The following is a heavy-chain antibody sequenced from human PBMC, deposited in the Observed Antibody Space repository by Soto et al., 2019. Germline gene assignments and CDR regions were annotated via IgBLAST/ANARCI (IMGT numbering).Heavy chain of an antibody. D-gene: IGHD2-2*01. V-gene: IGHV1-18*01. Sequence: QVQLVQSGAEVKEPGASLKVSCKASGYTFTNYGISWVRQAPGQGLEWMGWISGYNGNANYAQKVQGRVTMTRDASTNTAYMELKSLTSDDTAVYYCARDQIRDIVVVPTPILDALDIWGQGTMVTVS. CDR3: ARDQIRDIVVVPTPILDALDI. CDR1: GYTFTNYG. CDR2: ISGYNGNA. J-gene: IGHJ3*02.